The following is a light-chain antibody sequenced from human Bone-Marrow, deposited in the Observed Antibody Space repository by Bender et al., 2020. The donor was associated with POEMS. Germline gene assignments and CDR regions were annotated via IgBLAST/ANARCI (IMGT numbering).Light chain of an antibody. CDR3: CSYTTSSTAV. Sequence: QSALTQPASVSGSPGQSITISCTGSSSDVGTYNLVSWYQQYPGKAPKLMIYEATQRPSGVSSRFSGSKSGYTASLTISHLQTADEADYFCCSYTTSSTAVFGGGTRLTVL. V-gene: IGLV2-23*01. J-gene: IGLJ7*01. CDR1: SSDVGTYNL. CDR2: EAT.